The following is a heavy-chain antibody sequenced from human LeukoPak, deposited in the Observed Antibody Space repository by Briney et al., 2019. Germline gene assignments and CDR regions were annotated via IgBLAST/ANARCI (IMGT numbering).Heavy chain of an antibody. CDR1: RGSISSSSYY. J-gene: IGHJ3*02. CDR2: IYYSGST. V-gene: IGHV4-39*07. Sequence: SETLSLTCAVSRGSISSSSYYWGWLRQPPGKELEWIGSIYYSGSTYYNPSLKSRVTISIDTSKNQFSLNPSSVTAADTAVYYCASIAARIDAFDIWGQGTMVTVSS. D-gene: IGHD6-6*01. CDR3: ASIAARIDAFDI.